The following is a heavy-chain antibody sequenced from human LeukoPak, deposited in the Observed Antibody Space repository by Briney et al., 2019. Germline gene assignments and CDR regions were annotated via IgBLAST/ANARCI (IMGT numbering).Heavy chain of an antibody. D-gene: IGHD3-22*01. J-gene: IGHJ5*02. CDR2: INSDGSTT. V-gene: IGHV3-74*01. Sequence: GGSLRLSCAASGFTFRSSWIHWVRQVPGKGLVWVSRINSDGSTTNYADAVKGRFTISRDNAKNTLYLQMDSLRAEDTAVYYCARSGSLMYSSGYYYDWFDPWGQGTLVTVSS. CDR3: ARSGSLMYSSGYYYDWFDP. CDR1: GFTFRSSW.